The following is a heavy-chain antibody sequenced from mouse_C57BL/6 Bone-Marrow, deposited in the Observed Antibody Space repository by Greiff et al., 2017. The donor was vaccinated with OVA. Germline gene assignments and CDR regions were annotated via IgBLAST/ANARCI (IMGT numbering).Heavy chain of an antibody. Sequence: QVQLQQPGAELVKPGASVKLSCKASGYTFTSYWMQWVKQRPGQGLEWIGEIDPSDSYTNYNQKFTGKATLTVDTSSSTAYMQLSSLTSEDSAVYYCARFRQLRLRGFAYWGQGTLVTVSA. J-gene: IGHJ3*01. CDR2: IDPSDSYT. CDR1: GYTFTSYW. D-gene: IGHD3-2*02. CDR3: ARFRQLRLRGFAY. V-gene: IGHV1-50*01.